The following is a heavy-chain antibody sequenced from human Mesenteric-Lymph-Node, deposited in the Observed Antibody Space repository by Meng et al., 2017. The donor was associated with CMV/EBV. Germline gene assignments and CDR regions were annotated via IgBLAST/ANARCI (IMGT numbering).Heavy chain of an antibody. V-gene: IGHV5-51*01. D-gene: IGHD3-9*01. CDR3: ARQGGYDILTGYSMNDAFDI. J-gene: IGHJ3*02. CDR2: IYPGDSET. CDR1: GYSFTSYW. Sequence: GGSLRLSCKGSGYSFTSYWIGWVRQMPGKGLEWMGIIYPGDSETRYSPSFQGQVTISADKSISTAYLQWSSLKASDTAMYYCARQGGYDILTGYSMNDAFDIWGQGTMVTVSS.